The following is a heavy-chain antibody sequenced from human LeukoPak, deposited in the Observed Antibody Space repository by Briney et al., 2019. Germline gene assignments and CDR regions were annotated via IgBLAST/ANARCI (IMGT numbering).Heavy chain of an antibody. D-gene: IGHD6-19*01. CDR1: GFTFSRYA. J-gene: IGHJ4*02. CDR2: ISSNGGST. CDR3: AKDLDSSGWYEFPPVGY. V-gene: IGHV3-64*04. Sequence: PGGSLRLSCSVSGFTFSRYAMHWVRQAPGKGLEYVSAISSNGGSTYYADSVKGRFTISRDNSKNTLYLQMNSLRAEDTAVYYCAKDLDSSGWYEFPPVGYWGQGTLVTVSS.